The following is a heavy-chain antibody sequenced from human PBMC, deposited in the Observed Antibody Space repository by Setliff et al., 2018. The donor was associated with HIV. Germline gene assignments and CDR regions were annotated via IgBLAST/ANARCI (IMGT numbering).Heavy chain of an antibody. CDR2: ISTYNGNT. Sequence: GASVKVSCKASGYTFSNYDINWVRQAPGQGLEWMGWISTYNGNTNYAQKFQGRVTLTADTSTNTAYMELRGLKSDDTAMYYCARDSEAGVWGQGTLVTVSS. J-gene: IGHJ4*02. CDR1: GYTFSNYD. D-gene: IGHD3-10*01. CDR3: ARDSEAGV. V-gene: IGHV1-18*01.